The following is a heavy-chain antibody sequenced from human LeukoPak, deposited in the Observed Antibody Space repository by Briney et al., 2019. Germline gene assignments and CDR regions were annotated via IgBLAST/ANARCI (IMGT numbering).Heavy chain of an antibody. CDR2: IYYSGST. CDR1: GGSISSSSYY. J-gene: IGHJ4*02. V-gene: IGHV4-39*07. CDR3: ARVVTIFGALAFFDY. D-gene: IGHD3-3*01. Sequence: SETLSLTCTVSGGSISSSSYYWGWIRQPPGTGLEWIGSIYYSGSTYYNPSLKSRVTISVDTSKDQFSLKLSSVTAADTAVYYCARVVTIFGALAFFDYWGQGTLVTVSS.